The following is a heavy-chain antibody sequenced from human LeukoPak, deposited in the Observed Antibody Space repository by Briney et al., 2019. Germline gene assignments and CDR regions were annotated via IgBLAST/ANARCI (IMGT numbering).Heavy chain of an antibody. CDR2: IKPDGSET. V-gene: IGHV3-7*01. D-gene: IGHD6-13*01. CDR3: GGFGYEAAVDL. J-gene: IGHJ4*02. CDR1: GFSFSTYA. Sequence: PGGSLRLSCEASGFSFSTYAMNWVRQAPGKGLEWVANIKPDGSETYYVDPVKGRFTISRDNAKNLLYLQMNSLRGEDTAVYYCGGFGYEAAVDLWGQGTLVTVSS.